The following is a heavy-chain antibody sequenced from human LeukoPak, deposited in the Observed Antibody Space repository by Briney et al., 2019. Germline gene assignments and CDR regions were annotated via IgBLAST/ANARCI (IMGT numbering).Heavy chain of an antibody. J-gene: IGHJ4*02. CDR1: GSTFSSYA. CDR2: IKEDGSET. V-gene: IGHV3-7*05. CDR3: VRDNWSAYFDY. D-gene: IGHD3-3*01. Sequence: GPSLRLSCAASGSTFSSYAMSWIRQAPGRGMDFVANIKEDGSETNHENSVKGRFTISRDNTRNSVFLQMNSLRVEDTAVYYCVRDNWSAYFDYWGQGNLVTVSS.